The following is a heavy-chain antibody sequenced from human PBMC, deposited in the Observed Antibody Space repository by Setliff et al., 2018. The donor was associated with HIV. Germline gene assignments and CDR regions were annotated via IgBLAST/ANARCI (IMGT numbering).Heavy chain of an antibody. J-gene: IGHJ4*02. V-gene: IGHV3-30*04. CDR2: ISFDGYTE. D-gene: IGHD2-21*01. Sequence: GGSLRLSCAASGFTFSSSAMHWVRQSPGKGLEWVAVISFDGYTEYYADSVKGRFTISRDNAKNSLYLQMNSLRAEDTAVYYCATDPRRLSYWGQGTLVTVSS. CDR3: ATDPRRLSY. CDR1: GFTFSSSA.